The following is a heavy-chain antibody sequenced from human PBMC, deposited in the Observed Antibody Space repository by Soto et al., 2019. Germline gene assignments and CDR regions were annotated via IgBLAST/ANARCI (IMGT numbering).Heavy chain of an antibody. D-gene: IGHD2-2*01. V-gene: IGHV3-66*01. CDR3: ANPPRDCDNTRCPYSFDY. CDR2: IYSDGST. J-gene: IGHJ4*02. Sequence: PGGSLRLSCAASGFTVSSNFISWVRQAPGKGLEWVSIIYSDGSTYYADSVKGRFTISRDNSKNTLYLQMNSLRADDTAVYYCANPPRDCDNTRCPYSFDYWGPGTLVTVSS. CDR1: GFTVSSNF.